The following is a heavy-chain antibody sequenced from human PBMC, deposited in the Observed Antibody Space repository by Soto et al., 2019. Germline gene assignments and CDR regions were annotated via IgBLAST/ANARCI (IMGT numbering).Heavy chain of an antibody. CDR1: GDSDSSNNAA. CDR3: ARDPIAARPPHYYYYYGMDV. V-gene: IGHV6-1*01. CDR2: TYYRSKWYN. Sequence: PSQTLSLTCVISGDSDSSNNAAWNWIRQSPSRGLEWLGRTYYRSKWYNDYAVSVKSRITINPDTSKNQFSLRLNSVTPEDTAVYYCARDPIAARPPHYYYYYGMDVWGQGTTVTVSS. J-gene: IGHJ6*02. D-gene: IGHD6-6*01.